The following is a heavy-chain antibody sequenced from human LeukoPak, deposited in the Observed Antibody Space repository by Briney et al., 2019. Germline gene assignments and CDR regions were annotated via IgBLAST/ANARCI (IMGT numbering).Heavy chain of an antibody. Sequence: SVKVSCKASGGTFSSYAISWVRQAPGQGLEWMGRIIPILGIANYAQKFQGRVTITADKSTGTAYMELSSLRSEDTAVYYCARDFRSSSWYVDDYWGQGTLVTVSS. CDR1: GGTFSSYA. V-gene: IGHV1-69*04. J-gene: IGHJ4*02. CDR2: IIPILGIA. CDR3: ARDFRSSSWYVDDY. D-gene: IGHD6-13*01.